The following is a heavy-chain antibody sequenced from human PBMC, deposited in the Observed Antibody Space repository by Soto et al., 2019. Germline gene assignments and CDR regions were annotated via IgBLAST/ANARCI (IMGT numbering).Heavy chain of an antibody. CDR3: ARHPPITPYPNYGMDV. J-gene: IGHJ6*02. V-gene: IGHV5-10-1*03. CDR2: IDPSDSYT. Sequence: EVQLVQSGAEVKKPGESLRISCKGSGYSFTSYWISWVRQMPGKGLEWMGRIDPSDSYTNYSPSFQGHVTISADKSISTAYLQWSSLKASDTAMYYCARHPPITPYPNYGMDVWGQGTTVTVSS. CDR1: GYSFTSYW. D-gene: IGHD3-10*01.